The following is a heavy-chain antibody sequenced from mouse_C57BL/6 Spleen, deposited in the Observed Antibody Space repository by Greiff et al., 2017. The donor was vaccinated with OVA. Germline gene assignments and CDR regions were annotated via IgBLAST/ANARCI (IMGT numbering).Heavy chain of an antibody. CDR2: INPGSGGT. J-gene: IGHJ4*01. Sequence: QVQLKQSGAELVRPGTSVKVSCKASGYAFTNYLIEWVKQRPGQGLEWIGVINPGSGGTNYNEKFKGKATLTADKSSSTAYMQLSSLTSEDSAVYFCARGGPYYAMDYWGQGTSVTVSS. CDR1: GYAFTNYL. CDR3: ARGGPYYAMDY. V-gene: IGHV1-54*01.